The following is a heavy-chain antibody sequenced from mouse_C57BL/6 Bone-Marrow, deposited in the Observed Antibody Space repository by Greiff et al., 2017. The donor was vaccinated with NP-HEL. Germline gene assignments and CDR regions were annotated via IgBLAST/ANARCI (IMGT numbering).Heavy chain of an antibody. V-gene: IGHV1-7*01. D-gene: IGHD2-4*01. CDR3: ARGRLYDYDGPFDY. Sequence: VQGVESGAELAKPGASVKLSCKASGYTFTSYWMHWVKQRPGQGLEWIGYINPSSGYTKYIQKFKDKATLTADKSSSTAYMQLSSLTYEDSAVYYCARGRLYDYDGPFDYWGQGTTLTVSS. CDR2: INPSSGYT. J-gene: IGHJ2*01. CDR1: GYTFTSYW.